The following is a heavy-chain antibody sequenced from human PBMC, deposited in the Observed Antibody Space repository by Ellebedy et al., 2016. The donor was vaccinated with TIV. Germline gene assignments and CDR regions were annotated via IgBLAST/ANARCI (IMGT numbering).Heavy chain of an antibody. Sequence: GESLKISXAASGFSLSNSFMSWLRQAPGKGLEWVSTLTADGRSTYFADSVKGRFTISRDNSKSTVYLQMNSLRSEDTAVYYCRPGHYSDAWGQGTLVTVSS. V-gene: IGHV3-23*01. CDR1: GFSLSNSF. CDR3: RPGHYSDA. J-gene: IGHJ4*02. CDR2: LTADGRST.